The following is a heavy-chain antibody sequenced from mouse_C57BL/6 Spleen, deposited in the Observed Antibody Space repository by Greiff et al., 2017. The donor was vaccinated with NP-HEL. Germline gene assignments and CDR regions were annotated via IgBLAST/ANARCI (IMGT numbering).Heavy chain of an antibody. V-gene: IGHV1-66*01. D-gene: IGHD1-2*01. CDR3: ARSAYHYAMDY. CDR2: IYPGSGNT. CDR1: GYSFTSYY. J-gene: IGHJ4*01. Sequence: QVQLQQSGPELVKPGASVKISCKASGYSFTSYYIHWVKQRPGQGLEWIGWIYPGSGNTKYNEKFKGKATLTADTSSSPAYMQLSSLTSEDSAVYYCARSAYHYAMDYWGQGTSVTVSS.